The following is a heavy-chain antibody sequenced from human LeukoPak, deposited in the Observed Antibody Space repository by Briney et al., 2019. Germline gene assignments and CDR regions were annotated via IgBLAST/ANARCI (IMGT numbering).Heavy chain of an antibody. CDR2: IYGGGDT. D-gene: IGHD6-6*01. CDR3: TRLLPSSHHFFDS. V-gene: IGHV3-53*01. CDR1: GSTVSNDY. J-gene: IGHJ4*02. Sequence: GGSLRLSCAVSGSTVSNDYMSWVRQAPGKGLEWVSVIYGGGDTYYADSVRGRFTISRDNFENTLFLQMDSLRAEDTAVYYCTRLLPSSHHFFDSWGQGTLVTVSS.